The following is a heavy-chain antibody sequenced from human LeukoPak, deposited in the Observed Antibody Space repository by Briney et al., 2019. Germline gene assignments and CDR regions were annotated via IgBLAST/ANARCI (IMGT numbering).Heavy chain of an antibody. J-gene: IGHJ4*02. CDR1: GGSISSYY. CDR3: ARGDDYKSTLFDY. Sequence: SETLSLTCTVSGGSISSYYWNWIRQPPGKGLEWIGYISYSGTTNYNPSLKSRVTISVDTSKKQFSLKLASATAADTAVYYCARGDDYKSTLFDYWGQGTLVTVSS. V-gene: IGHV4-59*01. D-gene: IGHD5-12*01. CDR2: ISYSGTT.